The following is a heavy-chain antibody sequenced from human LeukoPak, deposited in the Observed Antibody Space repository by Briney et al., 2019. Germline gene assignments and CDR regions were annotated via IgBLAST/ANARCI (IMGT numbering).Heavy chain of an antibody. CDR3: ARHLRLRYYDY. CDR1: GGSISSGDYY. V-gene: IGHV4-39*01. D-gene: IGHD3-9*01. J-gene: IGHJ4*02. CDR2: IYYGGST. Sequence: SETLSLTCTVSGGSISSGDYYWSWIRQPPGKGLEWIGSIYYGGSTYYNPSLKSRVTISVDTSKNQFSLKLSSVTAADTAVYYCARHLRLRYYDYWGQGTLVTVSS.